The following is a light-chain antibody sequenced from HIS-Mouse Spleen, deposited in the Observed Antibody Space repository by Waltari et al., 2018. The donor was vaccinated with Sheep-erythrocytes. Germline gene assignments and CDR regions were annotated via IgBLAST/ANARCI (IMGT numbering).Light chain of an antibody. CDR1: SSDVGSYNL. CDR2: EGS. Sequence: ASGSPGQSITISCTGTSSDVGSYNLVPWYQQHPGKAPKLMIYEGSKRPSGVSNRFSGSKSGNTASLTISGLQAEDEADYYCCSYAGSSTPWVFGGGTKLTVL. V-gene: IGLV2-23*01. CDR3: CSYAGSSTPWV. J-gene: IGLJ3*02.